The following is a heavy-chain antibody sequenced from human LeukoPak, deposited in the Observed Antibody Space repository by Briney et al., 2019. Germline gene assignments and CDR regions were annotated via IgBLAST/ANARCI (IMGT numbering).Heavy chain of an antibody. D-gene: IGHD1-7*01. V-gene: IGHV3-23*01. Sequence: TGGSLRLSCAASGFTFSIYGMSWVRQAPGKGLEWVSAISGSGDNTYYADSVKGRFTISRDNAKNSLYLQMNSLRAEDTAVYYCARRLTGTNNFDYWGQGTLVTVSS. J-gene: IGHJ4*02. CDR2: ISGSGDNT. CDR3: ARRLTGTNNFDY. CDR1: GFTFSIYG.